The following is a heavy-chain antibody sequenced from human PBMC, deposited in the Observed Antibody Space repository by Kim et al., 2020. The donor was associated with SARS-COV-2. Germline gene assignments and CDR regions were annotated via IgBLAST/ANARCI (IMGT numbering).Heavy chain of an antibody. CDR3: ARDPKLLSSSWYGDDY. D-gene: IGHD6-13*01. V-gene: IGHV3-21*01. CDR1: GFTFSSYS. J-gene: IGHJ4*02. Sequence: GGSLRLSCAASGFTFSSYSMNWVRQAPGKGLEWVSSISSSSSYIYYADSVKGRFTISRDNAKNSLYLQMNSLRAEDTAVYYCARDPKLLSSSWYGDDYWGQGTLVTVSS. CDR2: ISSSSSYI.